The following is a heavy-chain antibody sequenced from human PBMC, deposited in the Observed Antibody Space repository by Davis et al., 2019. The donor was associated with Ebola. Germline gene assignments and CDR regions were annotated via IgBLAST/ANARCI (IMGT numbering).Heavy chain of an antibody. CDR1: GYSFTSYW. CDR2: IDPSDSYT. CDR3: ARPLDYSYPGGMDV. Sequence: GESLKISCKGSGYSFTSYWISWVRQMPGKGLEWMGRIDPSDSYTNYSPSFQGHVTILADKSIRTAYLQWSSLKASDTAMYSCARPLDYSYPGGMDVWGQGTTVTVSS. D-gene: IGHD4-11*01. J-gene: IGHJ6*02. V-gene: IGHV5-10-1*01.